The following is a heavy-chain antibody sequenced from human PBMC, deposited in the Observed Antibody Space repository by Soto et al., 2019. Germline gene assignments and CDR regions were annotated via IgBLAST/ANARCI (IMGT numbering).Heavy chain of an antibody. Sequence: QVQLVQSGAEVKKPGSSVKVSCKASGGTFSSYTISWVRQAPGQGLEWMGRIIPILGIANYAQKFQGRVTITADKSTSTDYMELSSLRSEDTAVYYCARGEMATINGSDYWGQGTLVTVSS. CDR3: ARGEMATINGSDY. CDR1: GGTFSSYT. D-gene: IGHD5-12*01. J-gene: IGHJ4*02. V-gene: IGHV1-69*02. CDR2: IIPILGIA.